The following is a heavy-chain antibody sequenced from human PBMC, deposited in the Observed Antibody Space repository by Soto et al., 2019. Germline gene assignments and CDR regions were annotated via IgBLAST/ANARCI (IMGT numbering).Heavy chain of an antibody. CDR2: IIPIFGTA. CDR3: ARGPYSRRLLYYGMDV. V-gene: IGHV1-69*01. J-gene: IGHJ6*02. D-gene: IGHD6-13*01. CDR1: GGTFSSYA. Sequence: QVQLVQSGAEVKKPGSSVKVSCKASGGTFSSYAISWVRQAPGQGLEWMGGIIPIFGTANYAQKFQGRVTITADEATSTAYMELSSLRSEDTAVYYCARGPYSRRLLYYGMDVWGQGTTVTVSS.